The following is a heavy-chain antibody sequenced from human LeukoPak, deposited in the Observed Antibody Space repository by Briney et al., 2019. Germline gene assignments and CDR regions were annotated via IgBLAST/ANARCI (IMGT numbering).Heavy chain of an antibody. V-gene: IGHV4-59*12. CDR3: ARGSTGRGSGSSYSN. CDR2: IYYSGST. CDR1: GGSISSYY. Sequence: SETLSLTCTVSGGSISSYYWSWIRQPPGKGLEWIGYIYYSGSTNYSPSLKSRVTISVDTSKNQFSLKLSSVTAADTAVYYCARGSTGRGSGSSYSNWGQGTLVTVSS. J-gene: IGHJ4*02. D-gene: IGHD3-10*01.